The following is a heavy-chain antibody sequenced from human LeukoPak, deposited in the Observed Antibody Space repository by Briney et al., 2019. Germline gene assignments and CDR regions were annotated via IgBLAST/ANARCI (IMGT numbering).Heavy chain of an antibody. V-gene: IGHV4-30-4*01. CDR1: GGSISIGDYY. J-gene: IGHJ6*02. CDR2: IYYSGST. D-gene: IGHD4-17*01. Sequence: SQTLSLTCTVSGGSISIGDYYWSWIRQPPGKGLEWIGYIYYSGSTYYNPSLKSRVTISVDTSKNQFSLKLSSVTAADTAVYYCARGAVWVTTFDYYYYYGMDVWGQGTTVTVSS. CDR3: ARGAVWVTTFDYYYYYGMDV.